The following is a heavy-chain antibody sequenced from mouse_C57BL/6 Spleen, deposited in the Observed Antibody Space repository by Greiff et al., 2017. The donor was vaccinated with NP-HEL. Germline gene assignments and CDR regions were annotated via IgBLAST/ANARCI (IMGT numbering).Heavy chain of an antibody. CDR1: GYTFTSYW. CDR2: IYPGSGST. Sequence: QVQLQQPGAELVKPGASVKMSCKASGYTFTSYWITWVKQRPGQGLEWIGDIYPGSGSTNYNEKFKSKATLTVDTSSSTAYMQLSSLTSEVSAVYYCARRDPLLGYFDVWGTGTTVTVSS. D-gene: IGHD1-1*01. CDR3: ARRDPLLGYFDV. V-gene: IGHV1-55*01. J-gene: IGHJ1*03.